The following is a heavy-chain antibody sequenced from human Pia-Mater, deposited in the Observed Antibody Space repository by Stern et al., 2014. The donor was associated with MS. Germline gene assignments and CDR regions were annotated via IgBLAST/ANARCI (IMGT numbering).Heavy chain of an antibody. D-gene: IGHD4-11*01. V-gene: IGHV1-2*06. CDR3: ARQYSSYPDY. J-gene: IGHJ4*02. CDR2: IGLTRGTT. Sequence: QVQLVQSGAEVRKPGASVKVSCKASGYTFTGHYVHWVRQAPGQGLEWMGRIGLTRGTTNFAQKFKGRVTLTRDKSNSTAYMELSRLTSDDTAVYYCARQYSSYPDYWGQGTLVTVSS. CDR1: GYTFTGHY.